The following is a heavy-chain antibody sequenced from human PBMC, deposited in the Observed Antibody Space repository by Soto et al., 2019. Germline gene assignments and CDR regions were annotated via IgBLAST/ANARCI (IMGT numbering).Heavy chain of an antibody. V-gene: IGHV4-30-4*01. J-gene: IGHJ4*02. CDR3: ARDTAMVKLDY. CDR2: IYYSGST. CDR1: GGSISSGDYY. Sequence: SETLSLTCTVSGGSISSGDYYWSWIRQPPGKGLEWIGYIYYSGSTYYNPSLKSRVTISVDTSKNQFSLKLSSVTAADTAVYYCARDTAMVKLDYWGQGTLVTVSS. D-gene: IGHD5-18*01.